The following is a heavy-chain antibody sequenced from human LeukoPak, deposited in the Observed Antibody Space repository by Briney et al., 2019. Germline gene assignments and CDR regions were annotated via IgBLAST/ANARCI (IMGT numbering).Heavy chain of an antibody. D-gene: IGHD3-10*02. V-gene: IGHV3-23*01. CDR2: ISDSGRSS. CDR3: ARHRMFYTY. J-gene: IGHJ4*02. Sequence: GGSLRLSCAASGATFSTNSMGWVRQAPGKGLEWVSAISDSGRSSYYADSVKGRFTISRDNSKNTMYLQMNSLRAEETAVYYCARHRMFYTYWGQGTLVTVSS. CDR1: GATFSTNS.